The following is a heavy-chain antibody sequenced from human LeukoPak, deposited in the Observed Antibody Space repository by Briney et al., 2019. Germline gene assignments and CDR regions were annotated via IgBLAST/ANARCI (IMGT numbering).Heavy chain of an antibody. V-gene: IGHV4-4*02. CDR2: FYNRGIT. CDR3: ASPGLYCSGTCYHAPDI. J-gene: IGHJ3*02. CDR1: GGSISSTNW. D-gene: IGHD2-2*01. Sequence: SGTLSLTCAVSGGSISSTNWWSWLRQPPGKGLEWIGIFYNRGITYYNPSLQSRVTISVDRSKNQFSLKLSSLTAADTAVYYCASPGLYCSGTCYHAPDIWGQGTVVTVTS.